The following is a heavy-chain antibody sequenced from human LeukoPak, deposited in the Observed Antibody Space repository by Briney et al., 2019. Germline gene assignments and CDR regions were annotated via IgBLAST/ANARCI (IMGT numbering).Heavy chain of an antibody. V-gene: IGHV3-23*01. CDR1: GFTFSSYG. Sequence: PGRSLRLSCAASGFTFSSYGMSWVRQAPGKGLEWVSAISGSGGSTYYADSVKGRFTISRDNSKNTLYLQMNSLRAEDTAVYYCAKTMVRGVIPGDYWGQGTLVTVSS. CDR3: AKTMVRGVIPGDY. D-gene: IGHD3-10*01. J-gene: IGHJ4*02. CDR2: ISGSGGST.